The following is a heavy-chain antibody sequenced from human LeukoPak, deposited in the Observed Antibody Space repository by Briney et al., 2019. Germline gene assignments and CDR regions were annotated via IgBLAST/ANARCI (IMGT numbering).Heavy chain of an antibody. CDR1: GGTFSSYA. D-gene: IGHD1-14*01. J-gene: IGHJ6*02. CDR2: INPSGGST. V-gene: IGHV1-46*01. CDR3: ARSGGTNYGMDV. Sequence: ASVKVSCKASGGTFSSYAISWVRQAPGQGLEWMGIINPSGGSTSYAQKFQGRVTMTRDTSTSTVYMELSSLRSKDTAVYYCARSGGTNYGMDVWGQGTTVTVSS.